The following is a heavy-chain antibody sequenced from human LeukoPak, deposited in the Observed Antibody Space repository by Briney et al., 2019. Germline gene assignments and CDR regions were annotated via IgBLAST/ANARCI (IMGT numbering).Heavy chain of an antibody. Sequence: SETLSLTCAVSGGSISSGGYSWSWIRQPPGKGLEWIGYIYHSGSTYYNPSLKSRVTISVDRSKNQFSLKLSSVTAADTAVYYCARGVSAAGRRGEIDYWGQGTLVTVSS. CDR2: IYHSGST. J-gene: IGHJ4*02. D-gene: IGHD6-13*01. CDR1: GGSISSGGYS. V-gene: IGHV4-30-2*01. CDR3: ARGVSAAGRRGEIDY.